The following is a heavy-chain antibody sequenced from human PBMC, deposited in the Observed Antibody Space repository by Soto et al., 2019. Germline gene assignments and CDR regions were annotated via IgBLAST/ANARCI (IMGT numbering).Heavy chain of an antibody. Sequence: GGSLRLSCAASGFTFSSYDMHWVRQATGKGLEWVSAIGTAGDTYYPGSVKGRFTISRENAKNSLYLQMNSLKTEDAAVYYCTTDDSSGYYYVHYYYGMDVWGQGTTVTVSS. J-gene: IGHJ6*02. V-gene: IGHV3-13*01. CDR2: IGTAGDT. CDR1: GFTFSSYD. D-gene: IGHD3-22*01. CDR3: TTDDSSGYYYVHYYYGMDV.